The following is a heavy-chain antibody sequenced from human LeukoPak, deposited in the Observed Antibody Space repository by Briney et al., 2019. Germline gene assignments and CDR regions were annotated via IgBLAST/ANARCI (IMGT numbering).Heavy chain of an antibody. Sequence: SETLPLTCAVYGGSFSGYYWSWIRQPPGKGLEWIGEINHSGSTNYNPSLKSRVTISVDTSKNQFSLKLSSVTAADTAVYYCARGKRKYYDSSINYWGQGTLVTVSS. CDR1: GGSFSGYY. CDR2: INHSGST. J-gene: IGHJ4*02. CDR3: ARGKRKYYDSSINY. D-gene: IGHD3-22*01. V-gene: IGHV4-34*01.